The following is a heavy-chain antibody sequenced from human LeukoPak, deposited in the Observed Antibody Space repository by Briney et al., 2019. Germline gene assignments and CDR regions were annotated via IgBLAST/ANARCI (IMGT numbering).Heavy chain of an antibody. CDR1: GFTFSDHY. D-gene: IGHD3-9*01. Sequence: PGGSLRLSCAASGFTFSDHYMSWIRQAPGKGLEWVANIKQDGSEKYYVDSVKGRFIISRDNAKKSLYLQMHSLRAEDTAVYYCARDTKAFYDILTRGGYFGYWGQGTLVTVSS. CDR3: ARDTKAFYDILTRGGYFGY. CDR2: IKQDGSEK. J-gene: IGHJ4*02. V-gene: IGHV3-7*01.